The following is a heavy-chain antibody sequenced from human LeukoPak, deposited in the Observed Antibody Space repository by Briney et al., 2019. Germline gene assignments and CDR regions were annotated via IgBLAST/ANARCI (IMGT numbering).Heavy chain of an antibody. Sequence: GGSLRPSCAASGFTFSSYAMNWVRQAPGKGLEWVAYISKSGVTIYHADSVKGRFTISRDNAKNSLYLQMDSLRAEDTAVYYCASATAALGYWGQGTLVTVSS. D-gene: IGHD6-13*01. V-gene: IGHV3-48*03. J-gene: IGHJ4*02. CDR2: ISKSGVTI. CDR1: GFTFSSYA. CDR3: ASATAALGY.